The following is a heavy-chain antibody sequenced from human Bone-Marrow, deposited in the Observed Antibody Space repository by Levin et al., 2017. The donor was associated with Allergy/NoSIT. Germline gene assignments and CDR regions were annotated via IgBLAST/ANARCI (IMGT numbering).Heavy chain of an antibody. Sequence: AGGSLRLSCAASGFTFSSYAMTWVRQAPGKGLEWVSTITSRSGGATHYADSVKGRLTISRDNSKNTLYLQMNSLRAEDTAVYYCVKDVLSYSYYWGQGTLVTVSS. V-gene: IGHV3-23*01. J-gene: IGHJ4*02. D-gene: IGHD3-10*01. CDR1: GFTFSSYA. CDR2: ITSRSGGAT. CDR3: VKDVLSYSYY.